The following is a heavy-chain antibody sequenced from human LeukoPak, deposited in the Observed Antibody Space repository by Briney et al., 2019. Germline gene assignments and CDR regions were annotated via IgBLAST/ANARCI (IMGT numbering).Heavy chain of an antibody. CDR1: GYTFTSYG. J-gene: IGHJ4*02. CDR3: ARAGVLLWFGELLFHNFDY. Sequence: ASVKVSCKASGYTFTSYGINWVRQAPGQGLEWMGWINAYTVNTNYAQKLQGRVTMTTDTSTSTAYMELRSLRSDDTAVYYCARAGVLLWFGELLFHNFDYWGQGTLVTVSS. D-gene: IGHD3-10*01. V-gene: IGHV1-18*01. CDR2: INAYTVNT.